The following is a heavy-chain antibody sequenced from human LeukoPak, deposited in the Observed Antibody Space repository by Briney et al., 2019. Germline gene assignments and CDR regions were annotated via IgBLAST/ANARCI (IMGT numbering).Heavy chain of an antibody. Sequence: GGSLRLSCAASGFTFSNYGMHWVRQAPGKGLGWVAVISYDGGHKYYADSVKGRFTISRDNSKNTLYLQMNSLRAEDTAVYNCAKGQRRHVDIVATTPFDYWGQGTLVTVSS. CDR2: ISYDGGHK. CDR3: AKGQRRHVDIVATTPFDY. D-gene: IGHD5-12*01. CDR1: GFTFSNYG. V-gene: IGHV3-30*18. J-gene: IGHJ4*02.